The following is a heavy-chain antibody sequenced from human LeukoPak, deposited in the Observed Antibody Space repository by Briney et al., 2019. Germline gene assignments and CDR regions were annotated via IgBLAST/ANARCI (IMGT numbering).Heavy chain of an antibody. Sequence: ASVKVSCKASGYTFTSYYMHWVRQAPGQGLEWMGIINPTGGSTSYAQKFQGRVTLTRDTSTTTVYMELYSLRSEDTAVYYCARGSGFTIFGVNNWFDPWGQGTLVTVSS. J-gene: IGHJ5*02. D-gene: IGHD3-3*01. V-gene: IGHV1-46*01. CDR1: GYTFTSYY. CDR2: INPTGGST. CDR3: ARGSGFTIFGVNNWFDP.